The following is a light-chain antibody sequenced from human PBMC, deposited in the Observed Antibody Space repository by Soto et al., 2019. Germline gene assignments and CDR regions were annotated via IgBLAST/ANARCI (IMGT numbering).Light chain of an antibody. J-gene: IGKJ1*01. CDR1: QVIGNA. CDR3: HQYNSYFQT. Sequence: AVQMTQSPASLSASVLDRVTISCLASQVIGNALGWYQQKPGKPPKVLIYGASSLESGVPSRFSGSAAGTEFTLSISSLQPDDFATYYCHQYNSYFQTFGQGTKVDI. V-gene: IGKV1-6*01. CDR2: GAS.